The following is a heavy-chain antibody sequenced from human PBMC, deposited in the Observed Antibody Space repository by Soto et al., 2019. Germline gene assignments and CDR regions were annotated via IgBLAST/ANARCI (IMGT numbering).Heavy chain of an antibody. CDR2: IYYSGST. CDR3: ASPKIAFYNWFDP. Sequence: SETLSLTCTVFGGSFSSSSHYWGWIRQPPGKGLEWLGTIYYSGSTYYNTSLESRVTISVDTSKNQFSLKLSSVTAADTAVYYCASPKIAFYNWFDPWGQGTLVTSPQ. CDR1: GGSFSSSSHY. J-gene: IGHJ5*02. V-gene: IGHV4-39*01. D-gene: IGHD3-3*02.